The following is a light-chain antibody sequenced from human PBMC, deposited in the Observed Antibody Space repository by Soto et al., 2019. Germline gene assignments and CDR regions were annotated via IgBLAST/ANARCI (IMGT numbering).Light chain of an antibody. J-gene: IGKJ2*01. Sequence: DIQMTQSPSSLSASVGDRVTITCRASQSISSYLNWYQQKPGKAPKLLIYAASSLQSGVTSRFSGSGSGTHVTLTISSLQPGDSATYYYQQSYSTPAYTFGQGTKLEIK. V-gene: IGKV1-39*01. CDR1: QSISSY. CDR2: AAS. CDR3: QQSYSTPAYT.